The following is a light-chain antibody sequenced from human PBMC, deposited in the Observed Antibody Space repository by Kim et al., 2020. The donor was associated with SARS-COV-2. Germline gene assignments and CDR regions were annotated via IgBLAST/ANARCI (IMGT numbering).Light chain of an antibody. CDR1: QSVLYSSNNKNY. J-gene: IGKJ4*01. Sequence: DIVMTQSPDSLAVSLGERATINCKSSQSVLYSSNNKNYLAWYQQKPGQPPKLLIYWASTRESGVPDRFSGSGSGTDFTLTISSLQAEDGAVYYCQQYYSTPLTFGGGTKVDNK. CDR3: QQYYSTPLT. CDR2: WAS. V-gene: IGKV4-1*01.